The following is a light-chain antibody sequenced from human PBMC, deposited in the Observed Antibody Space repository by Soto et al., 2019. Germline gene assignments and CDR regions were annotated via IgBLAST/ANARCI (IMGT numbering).Light chain of an antibody. CDR1: QSVRSY. CDR2: AAS. Sequence: DIQMTQSPSSLSASVSERVTITCRASQSVRSYLNWYQQKPGKAPKLLIFAASSLQSGTPSRFSGSGSGTDFTFTISRLQPEDIATYYCQQYENLPTFGQGTRLEI. V-gene: IGKV1-33*01. CDR3: QQYENLPT. J-gene: IGKJ5*01.